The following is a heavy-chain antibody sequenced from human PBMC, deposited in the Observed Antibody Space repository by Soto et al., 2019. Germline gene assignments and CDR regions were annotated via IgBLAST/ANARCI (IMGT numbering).Heavy chain of an antibody. CDR2: IKEDGSEK. CDR1: GFRFSTYW. J-gene: IGHJ4*02. Sequence: EVQLVESGGGLVQPGGSLRLSCAASGFRFSTYWMSWVRQAPGNGLEWVANIKEDGSEKYYVDSVKGRFTISRDNADNSLYLQMNGLRGEDTAVYYCTTVTTSSVFDFWGQGTLVTVSS. D-gene: IGHD4-17*01. CDR3: TTVTTSSVFDF. V-gene: IGHV3-7*03.